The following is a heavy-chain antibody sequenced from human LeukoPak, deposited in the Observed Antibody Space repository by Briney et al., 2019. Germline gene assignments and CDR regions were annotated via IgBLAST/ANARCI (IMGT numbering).Heavy chain of an antibody. V-gene: IGHV4-30-4*01. CDR2: IFHRGST. D-gene: IGHD3-10*01. CDR3: ARLYGSGSYLP. Sequence: SETLSLTCTVSNDSISSGDYYWNWIRQPPGKGLEWIGYIFHRGSTYYNPSLKSRVTISVDTSKNQFSLKLSSVTAADTAVYYCARLYGSGSYLPWGQGTLVTVSS. J-gene: IGHJ4*02. CDR1: NDSISSGDYY.